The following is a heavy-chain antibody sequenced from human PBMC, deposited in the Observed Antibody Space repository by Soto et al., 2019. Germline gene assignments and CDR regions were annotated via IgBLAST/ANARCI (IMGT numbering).Heavy chain of an antibody. J-gene: IGHJ6*02. V-gene: IGHV4-4*07. CDR3: ARQGRRTGNTYYYYYGTDV. CDR2: IYTSGST. CDR1: GGSISSYY. D-gene: IGHD1-7*01. Sequence: SETLSLTCTVSGGSISSYYWSWIRQPAGKGLEWIGRIYTSGSTNYNPSLKSRVTMSVDTSKNQFSLKLSSVTAADTAVYYCARQGRRTGNTYYYYYGTDVWGQGTTVTVSS.